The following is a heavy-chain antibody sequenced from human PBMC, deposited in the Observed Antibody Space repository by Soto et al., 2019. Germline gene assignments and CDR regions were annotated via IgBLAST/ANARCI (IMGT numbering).Heavy chain of an antibody. Sequence: ASVKVSCKASGYTFTSYGISWVRQAPGQGLEWMGWISAYNGNTNYAQKLQGRVTMTTDTSTSTAYMELRGLGSDDTAVYYCARDRYCSGGSCYSEYYYYYGMDVWGQGTTVTVSS. CDR3: ARDRYCSGGSCYSEYYYYYGMDV. V-gene: IGHV1-18*01. D-gene: IGHD2-15*01. CDR1: GYTFTSYG. CDR2: ISAYNGNT. J-gene: IGHJ6*02.